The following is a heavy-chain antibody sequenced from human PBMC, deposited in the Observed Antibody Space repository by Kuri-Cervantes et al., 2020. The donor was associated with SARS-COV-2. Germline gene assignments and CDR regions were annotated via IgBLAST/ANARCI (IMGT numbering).Heavy chain of an antibody. CDR2: ISYDGSNK. Sequence: GESLKISCAASGLSVFNKYMSWVRQAPGKGLEWVAVISYDGSNKYCADSVKGRFTISRDNSKHTLYLQMNSLRAEDTAVYYCAKEEKVLRFLEWLGGMDVWGQGTTVTVSS. D-gene: IGHD3-3*01. CDR1: GLSVFNKY. V-gene: IGHV3-30*18. J-gene: IGHJ6*02. CDR3: AKEEKVLRFLEWLGGMDV.